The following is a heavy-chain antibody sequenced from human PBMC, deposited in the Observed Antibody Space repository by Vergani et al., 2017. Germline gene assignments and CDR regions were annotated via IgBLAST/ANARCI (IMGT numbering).Heavy chain of an antibody. V-gene: IGHV4-4*03. J-gene: IGHJ4*02. Sequence: QVQLQESGPVLVKPPGTLSLTCAVSGDSISSNNCWTWVRQPPGKGLEWIGEICHTEDTKYSPSLKSRVTVSVGESRYLFSLWLNSVTAAETAVYYCATVGYRRWGDYFDYWSQEILVTVSS. D-gene: IGHD2-8*01. CDR1: GDSISSNNC. CDR2: ICHTEDT. CDR3: ATVGYRRWGDYFDY.